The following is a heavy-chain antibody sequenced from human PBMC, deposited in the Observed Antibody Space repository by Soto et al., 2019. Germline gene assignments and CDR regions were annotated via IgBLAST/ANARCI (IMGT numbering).Heavy chain of an antibody. Sequence: SETLSLTCAVYGGSFSGYYWSWIRQPPGKGLEWIGEINHSGSTNYNPSLKSRVTISVDTSKNQFSLKLSSVTAADTAVYYCARQRRDSSSWYRDLGSYNWFDPWGQGTLVTVSS. J-gene: IGHJ5*02. V-gene: IGHV4-34*01. CDR1: GGSFSGYY. CDR3: ARQRRDSSSWYRDLGSYNWFDP. D-gene: IGHD6-13*01. CDR2: INHSGST.